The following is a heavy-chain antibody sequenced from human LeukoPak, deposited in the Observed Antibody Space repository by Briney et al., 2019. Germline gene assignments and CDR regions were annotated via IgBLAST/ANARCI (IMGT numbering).Heavy chain of an antibody. J-gene: IGHJ4*02. CDR3: ARRREIGYDPPIDY. Sequence: SETLSLTCTVSGGSISSSSCYWGWIRQPPGKGLEWIGSIYYSGSTYYNPSLKSRVTISVDTSKNQFSLKLSSMTAAGTAVYYCARRREIGYDPPIDYWGQGTLVTVSS. V-gene: IGHV4-39*01. D-gene: IGHD5-12*01. CDR2: IYYSGST. CDR1: GGSISSSSCY.